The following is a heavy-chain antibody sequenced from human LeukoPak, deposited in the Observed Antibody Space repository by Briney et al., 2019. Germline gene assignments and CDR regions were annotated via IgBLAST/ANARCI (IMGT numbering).Heavy chain of an antibody. J-gene: IGHJ4*02. CDR2: IKQDGSEK. D-gene: IGHD1-26*01. CDR1: GFTFSSYW. CDR3: ARAVGATHFDY. V-gene: IGHV3-7*04. Sequence: GGSLRLSCSASGFTFSSYWMSWVRQAPGKGLEWVANIKQDGSEKFYVDSVKGRFTISRDNDKNSLCLQMNSLRAEDTAVYYCARAVGATHFDYWGQGILVTVSS.